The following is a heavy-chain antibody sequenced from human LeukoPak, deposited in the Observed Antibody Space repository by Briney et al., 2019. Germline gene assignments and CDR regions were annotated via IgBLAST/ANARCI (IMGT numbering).Heavy chain of an antibody. Sequence: SETLSLTCTVSGGAVDNYYWSWVRRPPGKGLEWIGYIYYSGSTNYNPSLKSRVTISVDTSKNQFSLKMSSVTAADTAVYYCARGSGWFVYWGQGTLVTVSS. CDR3: ARGSGWFVY. CDR1: GGAVDNYY. CDR2: IYYSGST. V-gene: IGHV4-59*02. D-gene: IGHD6-25*01. J-gene: IGHJ5*01.